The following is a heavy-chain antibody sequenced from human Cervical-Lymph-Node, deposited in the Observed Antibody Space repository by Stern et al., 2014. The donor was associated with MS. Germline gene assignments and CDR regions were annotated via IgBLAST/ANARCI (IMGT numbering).Heavy chain of an antibody. Sequence: EVQLVESGGDLVQPGGSLRLSCAASGFTFSDYSLNWVRQAPGKGLEWVSYISSSSSTIYYADSVKGRFTISRDNAKNSLYLQMNSLRAEDAAVYHCARAGVVAHGGAFDIWGQGTLVTVSS. V-gene: IGHV3-48*01. D-gene: IGHD2-2*01. CDR2: ISSSSSTI. J-gene: IGHJ3*02. CDR1: GFTFSDYS. CDR3: ARAGVVAHGGAFDI.